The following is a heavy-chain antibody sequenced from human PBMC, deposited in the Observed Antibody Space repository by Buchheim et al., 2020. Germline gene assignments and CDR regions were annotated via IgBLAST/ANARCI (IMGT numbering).Heavy chain of an antibody. CDR1: GYTFTDYY. Sequence: QVQLVQSGAEVKMPGASVKVSCKASGYTFTDYYMHWVRQAPGQRLEWMGWINPNTGGTNYAQNFQGRVTMTRETSISTAYMELSRLTSDDTAVYHCGRDVEIRGVVGYWGQGTL. CDR3: GRDVEIRGVVGY. D-gene: IGHD3-10*01. V-gene: IGHV1-2*02. CDR2: INPNTGGT. J-gene: IGHJ4*02.